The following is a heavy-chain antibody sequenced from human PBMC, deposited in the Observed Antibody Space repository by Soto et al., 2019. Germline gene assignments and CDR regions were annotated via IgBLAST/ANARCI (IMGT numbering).Heavy chain of an antibody. CDR2: IYYSGST. Sequence: SETLSLTCTVSGGSITSGGYYWGWIRQPPGKGLEWIGSIYYSGSTYYNPSLKSRVTISVDTSKNQFSLKLSSVTAADTAVYYCARHPGTFWGGDCYFSVRAVGGQGPTVPVPS. D-gene: IGHD2-21*01. V-gene: IGHV4-39*01. CDR1: GGSITSGGYY. J-gene: IGHJ6*02. CDR3: ARHPGTFWGGDCYFSVRAV.